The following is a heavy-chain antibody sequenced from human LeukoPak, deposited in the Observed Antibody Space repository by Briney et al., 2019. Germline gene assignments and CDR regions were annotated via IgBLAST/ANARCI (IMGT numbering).Heavy chain of an antibody. CDR3: ARDSPYMDV. V-gene: IGHV4-59*01. CDR2: IYYSGST. CDR1: GGSISSDY. Sequence: SDTLSLTCTVSGGSISSDYWSWIRQPPGKGPEWIGYIYYSGSTNDNPSLKSRVTISVDTSKNQFSLKLSSVTAADTAVYYCARDSPYMDVWGKGTTVTVSS. J-gene: IGHJ6*03.